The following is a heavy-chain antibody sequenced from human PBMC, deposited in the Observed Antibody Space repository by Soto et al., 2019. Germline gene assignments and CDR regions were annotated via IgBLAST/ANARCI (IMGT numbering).Heavy chain of an antibody. J-gene: IGHJ3*02. Sequence: GGSLRLSCAASGFTFSSYAMSWVRQAPGKGLEWVSAISGSGGSTYYADSVKGRFTISRDNSKNTLYLQMNSLRAEDTAVYYCAKGIRSGDYGFDAFDIWGQGTMVTVPS. D-gene: IGHD4-17*01. CDR3: AKGIRSGDYGFDAFDI. CDR2: ISGSGGST. V-gene: IGHV3-23*01. CDR1: GFTFSSYA.